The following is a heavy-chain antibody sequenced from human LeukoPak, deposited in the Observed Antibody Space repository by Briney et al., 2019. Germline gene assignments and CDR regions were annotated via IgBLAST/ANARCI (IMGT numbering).Heavy chain of an antibody. J-gene: IGHJ2*01. CDR2: ISYDGSNK. CDR3: AKGNWGERLDWYFDL. D-gene: IGHD1-26*01. CDR1: GFTFSSYD. V-gene: IGHV3-30-3*01. Sequence: GGSLRLSCAASGFTFSSYDMHWVRQAPGEGLEWVTLISYDGSNKYCADSVMGRFTISRDNSKNTLYLQMNSLRAEDTAVYYCAKGNWGERLDWYFDLWGCGTLVTVSS.